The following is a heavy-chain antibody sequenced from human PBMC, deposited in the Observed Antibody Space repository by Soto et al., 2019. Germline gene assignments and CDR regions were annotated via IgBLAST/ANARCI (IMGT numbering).Heavy chain of an antibody. J-gene: IGHJ3*02. Sequence: QVQLVQSGAEVKKPGSSVKVSCKASGGTFSSYTISWVRQAPGQGLEWMGRIIPILGIANYAQKFQGRVTITADKSPSTADMELSSLRSEDTAVNYCAEALNRDAFDIWGKGPIVTVSS. CDR3: AEALNRDAFDI. V-gene: IGHV1-69*02. D-gene: IGHD3-16*02. CDR1: GGTFSSYT. CDR2: IIPILGIA.